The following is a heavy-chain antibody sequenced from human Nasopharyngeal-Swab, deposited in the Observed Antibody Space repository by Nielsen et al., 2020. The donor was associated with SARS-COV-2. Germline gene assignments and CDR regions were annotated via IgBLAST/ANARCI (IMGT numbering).Heavy chain of an antibody. CDR3: ARDLGYIRYCSGGSCYQDY. CDR2: INPNSGGT. Sequence: ASVKVSCKASGYTFTGYYMHWVRQAPGQGLEWMGRINPNSGGTKYAQKFQGRVTMTRDTSISTAYMELSRLRSDDTAVYYCARDLGYIRYCSGGSCYQDYWGQGTLVTVSS. J-gene: IGHJ4*02. CDR1: GYTFTGYY. V-gene: IGHV1-2*06. D-gene: IGHD2-15*01.